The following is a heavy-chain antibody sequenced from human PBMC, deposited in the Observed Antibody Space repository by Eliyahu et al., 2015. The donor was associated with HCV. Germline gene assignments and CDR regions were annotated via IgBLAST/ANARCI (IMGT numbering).Heavy chain of an antibody. CDR3: ARGRLGAKPTPRGYYDSSGYFFDY. CDR2: INHSGST. D-gene: IGHD3-22*01. Sequence: QVQLQQWGAGLLKPSETLSLTCAVYGGSFSGYYWSWIRQPPGKGLEWIGEINHSGSTNYNPSLKSRVTISVDTSKNQFSLKLSSVTAADTAVYYCARGRLGAKPTPRGYYDSSGYFFDYWGQGTLVTVSS. V-gene: IGHV4-34*01. J-gene: IGHJ4*02. CDR1: GGSFSGYY.